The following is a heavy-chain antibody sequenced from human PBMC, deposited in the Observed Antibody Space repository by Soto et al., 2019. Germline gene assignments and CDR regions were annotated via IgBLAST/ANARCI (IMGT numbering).Heavy chain of an antibody. CDR2: ISSSGSTI. CDR3: ARLSGTYGRRHYFDY. D-gene: IGHD3-16*01. Sequence: SLRLSCAASGFTFSSYEMNWVRQVPGKGLELVSYISSSGSTIHYADSVKGRFTIYRDNAKTSLYLQMNSLRPEDTGVYYCARLSGTYGRRHYFDYWGQGTLVSVSS. J-gene: IGHJ4*02. CDR1: GFTFSSYE. V-gene: IGHV3-48*03.